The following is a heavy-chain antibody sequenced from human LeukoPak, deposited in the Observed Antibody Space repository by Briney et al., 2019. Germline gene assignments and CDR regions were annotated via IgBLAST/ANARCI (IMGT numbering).Heavy chain of an antibody. CDR3: ARDEGIAAQFDF. CDR2: IYSSGNT. Sequence: SETLSLTCSVSHVSFTSYYWNWIRQPPGKGLEWLGYIYSSGNTDYNPALKSRVTMSMDTSRNQFSLKLRSVTAADTAIYYCARDEGIAAQFDFWGQGMLVTVSS. V-gene: IGHV4-59*01. CDR1: HVSFTSYY. D-gene: IGHD6-6*01. J-gene: IGHJ4*02.